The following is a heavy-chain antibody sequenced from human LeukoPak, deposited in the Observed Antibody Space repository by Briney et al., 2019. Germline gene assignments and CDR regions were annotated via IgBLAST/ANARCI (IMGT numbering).Heavy chain of an antibody. D-gene: IGHD3-22*01. CDR3: AREVPYDSSVYYQPFDY. V-gene: IGHV1-46*01. Sequence: ASVKVSCKASGYTFTSYYMYWVRQAPGQGLEWMGLINPGGGSTNYAQKLQGRVTMTTDTSTSTAYMELRSLRSDDTAVYYCAREVPYDSSVYYQPFDYWGQGTLVTVSS. CDR1: GYTFTSYY. CDR2: INPGGGST. J-gene: IGHJ4*02.